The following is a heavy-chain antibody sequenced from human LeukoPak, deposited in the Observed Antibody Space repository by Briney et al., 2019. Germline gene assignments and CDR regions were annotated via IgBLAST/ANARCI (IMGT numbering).Heavy chain of an antibody. CDR3: ARVVYYDSSGYSDY. CDR1: GGSISSYY. D-gene: IGHD3-22*01. J-gene: IGHJ4*02. CDR2: IYTSGST. Sequence: SGTLSLTCTVSGGSISSYYWSWIRQPAGKGLEWIGRIYTSGSTNYNPSLKSRVTMSVDTSKNQFSLKLSSVTAADTAVYYCARVVYYDSSGYSDYWGQGTLVTVSS. V-gene: IGHV4-4*07.